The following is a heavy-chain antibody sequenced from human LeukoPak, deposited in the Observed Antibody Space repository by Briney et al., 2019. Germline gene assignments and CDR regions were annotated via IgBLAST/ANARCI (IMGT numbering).Heavy chain of an antibody. V-gene: IGHV3-30*18. CDR3: AKDYYGNPKYGMDV. J-gene: IGHJ6*02. D-gene: IGHD3-10*01. CDR1: GFTFSSYG. Sequence: GRSLRLSCAASGFTFSSYGMHWVRQAPGKELEWVAVISYDGSNKYYADSVKGRFTISRDNSKNTLYLQMNSLRAEDTAVYYCAKDYYGNPKYGMDVWGQGTTVTVSS. CDR2: ISYDGSNK.